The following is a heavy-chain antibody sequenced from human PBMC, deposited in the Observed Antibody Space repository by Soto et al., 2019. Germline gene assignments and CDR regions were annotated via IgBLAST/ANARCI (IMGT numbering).Heavy chain of an antibody. V-gene: IGHV4-31*03. CDR3: AREASRGDILTGYDDWFDP. Sequence: SETLSLTCTVSGGSISSGGYYWSWIRQHPGKGLEWIGYIYYSGSTYYNPSLKSRVTISVDTSKNQFSLKLSSVTAADTAVYYCAREASRGDILTGYDDWFDPWGQGTLVTVSS. D-gene: IGHD3-9*01. CDR2: IYYSGST. J-gene: IGHJ5*02. CDR1: GGSISSGGYY.